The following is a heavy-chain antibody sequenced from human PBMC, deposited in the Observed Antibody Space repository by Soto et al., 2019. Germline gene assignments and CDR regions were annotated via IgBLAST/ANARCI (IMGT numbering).Heavy chain of an antibody. D-gene: IGHD1-7*01. Sequence: SETLSLTCAVSGYSISSGYYWGWIRQPPGKGLEWIGSIYHSGSTYYNPSLKSRVTISVDTSKNQFSLKLSSVTAADTAVYYCARDGNWNYGDFDYWGQGTLVTVSS. CDR3: ARDGNWNYGDFDY. V-gene: IGHV4-38-2*02. CDR2: IYHSGST. CDR1: GYSISSGYY. J-gene: IGHJ4*02.